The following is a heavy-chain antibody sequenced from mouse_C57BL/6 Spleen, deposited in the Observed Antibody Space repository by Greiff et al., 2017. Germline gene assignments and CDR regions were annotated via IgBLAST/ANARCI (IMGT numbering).Heavy chain of an antibody. V-gene: IGHV1-64*01. D-gene: IGHD1-1*01. Sequence: VKLQQPGAELVKPGASVKLSCKASGYTFTSYWMHWVKQRPGQGLEWIGMIHPNSGSTNYNEKFKSKATLTVDKSSSTAYMQLSSLTSEDSAVYYCARFPHYYGSSYDYFDYWGQGTTLTVSS. CDR1: GYTFTSYW. CDR3: ARFPHYYGSSYDYFDY. CDR2: IHPNSGST. J-gene: IGHJ2*01.